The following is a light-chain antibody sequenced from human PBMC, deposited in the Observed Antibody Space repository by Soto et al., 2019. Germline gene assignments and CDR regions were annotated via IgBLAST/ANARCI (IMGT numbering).Light chain of an antibody. CDR2: AAS. CDR1: QALSSY. Sequence: IQLTQSPSSLSASVGDRVTITCRASQALSSYLAWYQQKPGKAPKLLIYAASTLQSGVPSRFSGSESGTDFTLTISSLQPEDFGTYYCHQVNNYPLTFGGGTKVEIK. CDR3: HQVNNYPLT. V-gene: IGKV1-9*01. J-gene: IGKJ4*01.